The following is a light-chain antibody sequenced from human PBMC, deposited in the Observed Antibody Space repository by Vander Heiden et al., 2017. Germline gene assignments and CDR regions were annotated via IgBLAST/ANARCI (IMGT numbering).Light chain of an antibody. Sequence: QSALTVPLSAPWIAGQTGTNTWSVTSSNIAINYVYWFQPLPGTAPKLLSYRNYQRPSGVPERCPSSKSGRSASLAIGGLRSEDGADYCWAAWDDGLHGVVFGGGTKLTVL. CDR2: RNY. CDR1: SSNIAINY. CDR3: AAWDDGLHGVV. V-gene: IGLV1-47*01. J-gene: IGLJ2*01.